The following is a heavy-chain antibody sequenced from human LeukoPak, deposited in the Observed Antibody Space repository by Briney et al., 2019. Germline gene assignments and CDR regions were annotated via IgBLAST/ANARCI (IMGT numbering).Heavy chain of an antibody. CDR2: IYYSGST. J-gene: IGHJ4*02. CDR3: ARDLWGAAAGFFDY. D-gene: IGHD6-13*01. V-gene: IGHV4-59*01. Sequence: PSETLSLICTVSGGSISSYYWSWIRQPPGKGLEWIGYIYYSGSTNYNPSLKSRVTISVDTSQNQFSLKLSSGTAADTAVYFCARDLWGAAAGFFDYWGQGTLVTVSS. CDR1: GGSISSYY.